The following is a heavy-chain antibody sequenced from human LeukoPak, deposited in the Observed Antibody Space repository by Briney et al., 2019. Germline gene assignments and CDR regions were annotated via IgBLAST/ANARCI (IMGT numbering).Heavy chain of an antibody. Sequence: SETLSLTCTVSGGSISSYYWSWIRQRPGKGLEWIGYIYYSGSTNYNPSLKSRVTISVDTSKNQFSLKLSSVTAADTAVYYCARGNYDFWSGYGMDVWGQGTTVTVSS. J-gene: IGHJ6*02. CDR2: IYYSGST. V-gene: IGHV4-59*01. CDR3: ARGNYDFWSGYGMDV. D-gene: IGHD3-3*01. CDR1: GGSISSYY.